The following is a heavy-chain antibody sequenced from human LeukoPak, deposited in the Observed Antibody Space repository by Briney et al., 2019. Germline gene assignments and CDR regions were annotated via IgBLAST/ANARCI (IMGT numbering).Heavy chain of an antibody. J-gene: IGHJ4*02. D-gene: IGHD6-19*01. CDR2: VYYSGST. V-gene: IGHV4-59*12. Sequence: PSETLSLTCTISGGSISSYYWSWVRQPPGKGLEWIGYVYYSGSTNYNPSLKSRVTISVDTSKNQFSLKLSSVTAADTAVYYCARDPRSGSGFDYWGQGTLVTVSS. CDR3: ARDPRSGSGFDY. CDR1: GGSISSYY.